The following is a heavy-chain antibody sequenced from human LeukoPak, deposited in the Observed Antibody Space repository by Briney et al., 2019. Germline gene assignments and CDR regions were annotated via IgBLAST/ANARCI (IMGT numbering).Heavy chain of an antibody. CDR3: GKDLPKWAIFGDDAFDI. CDR1: GFTFSSYA. Sequence: GGSLRLSCAASGFTFSSYAMSWVRQAPGKGLEWVSAISGSGGSTYYADSVKGRFTISRDNSKNTLYLQMNSLRAEDTAVYYCGKDLPKWAIFGDDAFDIWGQGTMVTVSS. D-gene: IGHD3-3*01. V-gene: IGHV3-23*01. J-gene: IGHJ3*02. CDR2: ISGSGGST.